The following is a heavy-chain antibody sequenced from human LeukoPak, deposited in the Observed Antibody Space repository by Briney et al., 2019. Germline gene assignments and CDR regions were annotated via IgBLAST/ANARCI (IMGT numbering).Heavy chain of an antibody. J-gene: IGHJ2*01. CDR2: INHSGST. D-gene: IGHD6-13*01. Sequence: SETLSLTCAVYGGSFSGYYWSWIRQPPGKGLEWIGEINHSGSTNYNPSLESRVTISVDTSKNQFSLKLSSVTAADTAVYYCARGNRIAAAGDYWYFDLWGRGTLVTVSS. CDR1: GGSFSGYY. CDR3: ARGNRIAAAGDYWYFDL. V-gene: IGHV4-34*01.